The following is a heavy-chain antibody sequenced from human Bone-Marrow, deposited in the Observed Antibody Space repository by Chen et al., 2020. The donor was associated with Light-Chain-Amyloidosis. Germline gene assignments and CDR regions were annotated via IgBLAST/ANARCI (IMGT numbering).Heavy chain of an antibody. J-gene: IGHJ4*02. V-gene: IGHV3-23*04. Sequence: EVQLVESGGGLVQPGGSLRLPCATSGLNFSSFGMSWFRQAPGKGLEWVSTVSGSTVSTYYAGAVKGRFIISRDNSKSTLYLQMNSLRAGDTAVYFCTRKGGYFDFWGQGSLVTVSS. CDR1: GLNFSSFG. CDR3: TRKGGYFDF. CDR2: VSGSTVST. D-gene: IGHD3-10*01.